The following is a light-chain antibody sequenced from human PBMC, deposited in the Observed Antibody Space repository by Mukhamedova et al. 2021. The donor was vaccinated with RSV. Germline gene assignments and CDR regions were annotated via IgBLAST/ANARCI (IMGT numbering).Light chain of an antibody. V-gene: IGLV4-60*03. Sequence: TLSSGHSSYIIAWHQQQPGKAPRFLMKLEGSGTYNKGSGVPDRFSGSNLQSEDEADYHCETWDSNTQIFGGGTKLTVL. J-gene: IGLJ2*01. CDR2: LEGSGTY. CDR3: ETWDSNTQI. CDR1: SGHSSYI.